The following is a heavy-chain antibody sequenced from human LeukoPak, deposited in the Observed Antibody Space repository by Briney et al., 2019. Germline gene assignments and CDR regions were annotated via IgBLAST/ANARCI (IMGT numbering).Heavy chain of an antibody. CDR2: IKQDGSEK. Sequence: GGSLRLSCAASGFTFSNYWMSWVRQAPGKGLEWVANIKQDGSEKYYVDSVKGRFTISRDNAKKSLYLQMNSLRAEDTAVYYCARESTVAGTIFDFWGQGTLVTVSS. J-gene: IGHJ4*02. V-gene: IGHV3-7*04. CDR3: ARESTVAGTIFDF. D-gene: IGHD6-19*01. CDR1: GFTFSNYW.